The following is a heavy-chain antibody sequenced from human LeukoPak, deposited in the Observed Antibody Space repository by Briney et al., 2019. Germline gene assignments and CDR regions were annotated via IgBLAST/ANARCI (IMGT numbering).Heavy chain of an antibody. V-gene: IGHV3-9*01. CDR3: AKVRGTYSSGYFLDC. CDR1: GFTFDNYA. CDR2: ISWNSGYI. J-gene: IGHJ4*02. Sequence: GRSLSLSCAASGFTFDNYAMHWVRPPPGNGLEWLSIISWNSGYIGYAGSVKRRLPIYRDKAKKSLDLQMNRLRAEDTAFYYCAKVRGTYSSGYFLDCWGEGTLVTVSS. D-gene: IGHD6-19*01.